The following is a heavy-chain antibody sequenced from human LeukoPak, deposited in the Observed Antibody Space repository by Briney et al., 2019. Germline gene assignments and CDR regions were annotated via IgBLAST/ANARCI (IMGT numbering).Heavy chain of an antibody. Sequence: ASVKASCKASVYTFTGYYMHWVRQAPGQGLEWMGWINPNSGGTNYAQKFQGRVTMTRDTSISTAYMELSRLRSDDTAVYYCARGEKTYYDFWSGYYTGTDIVDYWGQGTLVTVSS. J-gene: IGHJ4*02. CDR2: INPNSGGT. V-gene: IGHV1-2*02. CDR3: ARGEKTYYDFWSGYYTGTDIVDY. CDR1: VYTFTGYY. D-gene: IGHD3-3*01.